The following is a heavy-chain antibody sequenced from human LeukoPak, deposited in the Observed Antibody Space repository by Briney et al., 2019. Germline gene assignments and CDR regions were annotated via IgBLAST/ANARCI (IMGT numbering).Heavy chain of an antibody. CDR3: ATKPLFTIFGVVDC. CDR2: FDPEDGET. D-gene: IGHD3-3*01. Sequence: ASVKVSCKVSGYTLTEFSMHWVRQAPGKGLGWMGGFDPEDGETIYAQKFQGRVTMTEDTSTDTAYMELSSLRSEDTAIYYCATKPLFTIFGVVDCWGQGTLVTVSS. V-gene: IGHV1-24*01. J-gene: IGHJ4*02. CDR1: GYTLTEFS.